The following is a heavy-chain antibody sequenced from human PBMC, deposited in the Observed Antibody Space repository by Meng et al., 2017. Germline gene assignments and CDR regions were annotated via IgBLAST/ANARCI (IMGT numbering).Heavy chain of an antibody. CDR2: ISAYNGNT. V-gene: IGHV1-18*01. D-gene: IGHD3-9*01. CDR3: ARGRYYDILTGYDDAFDI. J-gene: IGHJ3*02. Sequence: ASVKVSCKASGYTFTSYGISWVRQAPGQGLEWMGWISAYNGNTNYAQKLQGRVTMTTDTSTSTAYMELRSLRSDDTAVYYCARGRYYDILTGYDDAFDIWGQGTMVTVSS. CDR1: GYTFTSYG.